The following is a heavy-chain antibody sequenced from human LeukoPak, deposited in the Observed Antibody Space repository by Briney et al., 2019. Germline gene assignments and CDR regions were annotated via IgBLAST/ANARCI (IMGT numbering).Heavy chain of an antibody. V-gene: IGHV4-61*02. CDR3: ARDLGYDYVWGTPPTVI. CDR1: GGSISSGSYY. J-gene: IGHJ4*02. D-gene: IGHD3-16*01. CDR2: IYTSGST. Sequence: PSETLSLTSTVSGGSISSGSYYWSWIRQPAGKGLEWIGRIYTSGSTNYNPSLKSRVTISVDTSKNQFSLKLSSVTAADTAVYYCARDLGYDYVWGTPPTVIWGQGTLVTVSS.